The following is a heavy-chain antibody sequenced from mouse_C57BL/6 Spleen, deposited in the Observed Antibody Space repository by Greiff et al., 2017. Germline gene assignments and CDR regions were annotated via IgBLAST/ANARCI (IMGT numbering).Heavy chain of an antibody. Sequence: EVKLMESEGGLVQPGSSMKLSCTASGFTFSDYYMAWVRQVPEKGLEWVANINYDGSSTYYLDSLKSRFIISRDNAKNILYLQMSSLKSEDTATYYCAREWYYGSRGRAMDYWGQGTSVTVSS. J-gene: IGHJ4*01. CDR2: INYDGSST. CDR3: AREWYYGSRGRAMDY. D-gene: IGHD1-1*01. V-gene: IGHV5-16*01. CDR1: GFTFSDYY.